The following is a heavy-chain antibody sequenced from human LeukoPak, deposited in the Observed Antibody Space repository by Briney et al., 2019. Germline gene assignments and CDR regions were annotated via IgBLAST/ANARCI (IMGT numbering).Heavy chain of an antibody. Sequence: GGSLRLSCAASGFTFSSDAMSWVRQGPGKGLEWVSAISGSGGSTYYADSVNGRFTVSRDDSKDTLYLQMNSLRAEDTAVYYCAKEGCTSATCYANCWGQGTLVTVSS. V-gene: IGHV3-23*01. CDR3: AKEGCTSATCYANC. J-gene: IGHJ4*02. D-gene: IGHD2-2*01. CDR1: GFTFSSDA. CDR2: ISGSGGST.